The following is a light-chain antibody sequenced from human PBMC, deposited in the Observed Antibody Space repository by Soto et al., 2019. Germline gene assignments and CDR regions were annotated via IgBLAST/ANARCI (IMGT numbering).Light chain of an antibody. V-gene: IGLV2-11*01. Sequence: QSALTQPRSVSGSPGQSVTISCTGTSSDVGGYNYVSWYQQHPGKAPKLMIYDVSKRPSGVPDRFSGSKSGNTASLTISGLQAEDEADYYFCSYVGSYSWVFGGGTKLTVL. J-gene: IGLJ3*02. CDR3: CSYVGSYSWV. CDR2: DVS. CDR1: SSDVGGYNY.